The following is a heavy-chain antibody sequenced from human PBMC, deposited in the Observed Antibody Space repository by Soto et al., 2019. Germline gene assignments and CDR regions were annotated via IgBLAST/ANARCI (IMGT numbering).Heavy chain of an antibody. CDR2: IYYSGST. CDR3: ARHALYYYDSSGYFDY. V-gene: IGHV4-39*01. Sequence: SETLSLTCTVSGGSISSSSCYWGWIRQPPGKGLEWIGSIYYSGSTYYNPSLKSRVTISVDTSKNQFSLKLSSVTAADTAVYYCARHALYYYDSSGYFDYWGQGTLVTVSS. D-gene: IGHD3-22*01. CDR1: GGSISSSSCY. J-gene: IGHJ4*02.